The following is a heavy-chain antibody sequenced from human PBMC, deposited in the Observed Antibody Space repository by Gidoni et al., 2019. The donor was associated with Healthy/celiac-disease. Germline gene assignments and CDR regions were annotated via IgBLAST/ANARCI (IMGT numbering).Heavy chain of an antibody. J-gene: IGHJ4*02. D-gene: IGHD3-16*01. CDR2: INHSGST. CDR3: ARTGDSSDFDY. V-gene: IGHV4-34*01. CDR1: GGSFSGYY. Sequence: QVQLQQWGAGLLKPSETLSLTCAVYGGSFSGYYWSWIRQPPGKGLEWIGEINHSGSTNYNPSLKSRVTISVDTSKNQFSLKLSSVTAADTAVYYCARTGDSSDFDYWGQGTLVTVSS.